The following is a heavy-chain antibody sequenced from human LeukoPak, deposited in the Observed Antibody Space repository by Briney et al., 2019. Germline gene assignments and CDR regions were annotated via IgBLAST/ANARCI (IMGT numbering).Heavy chain of an antibody. V-gene: IGHV4-30-2*01. CDR1: SGSISCGACS. Sequence: SQTLSLTCAVSSGSISCGACSWSWIRQPPWKGLEWIGYIYHNGTTYYNPSFKSRVTISVDRSKNQFSLWLKSVTAADTAVYYCARASYSGYPPYYYGLDVWGKGTTVTVSS. J-gene: IGHJ6*04. D-gene: IGHD5-12*01. CDR3: ARASYSGYPPYYYGLDV. CDR2: IYHNGTT.